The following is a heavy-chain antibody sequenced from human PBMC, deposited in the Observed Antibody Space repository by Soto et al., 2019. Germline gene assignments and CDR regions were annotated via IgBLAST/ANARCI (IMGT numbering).Heavy chain of an antibody. V-gene: IGHV4-31*03. CDR2: IYYTGSP. CDR3: ARGGRGFDI. D-gene: IGHD1-1*01. Sequence: LLQESGPGLVKPSQTLSLTCTVSGGSISSAGYYWSWIRQHPGKALEWIGYIYYTGSPFYNPSPKXRXTXXVDTSRNQFSLKLSSVSAADTAVYFCARGGRGFDIWGQGTMVTVS. CDR1: GGSISSAGYY. J-gene: IGHJ3*02.